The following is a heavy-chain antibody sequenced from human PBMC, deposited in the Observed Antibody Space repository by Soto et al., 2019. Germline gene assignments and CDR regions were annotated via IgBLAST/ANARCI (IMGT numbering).Heavy chain of an antibody. CDR1: ANTSNIYW. Sequence: GASLKIPCQPSANTSNIYWISCVGQLHVKGLEYVGIIYPGYSDTRYSSALQVQVTISADPYFSTAYLQWSSPNASDSGTYNCARRLKDDSGSSPYYYAFEVWGRGTTVTVSS. V-gene: IGHV5-51*01. J-gene: IGHJ6*02. CDR2: IYPGYSDT. D-gene: IGHD3-3*01. CDR3: ARRLKDDSGSSPYYYAFEV.